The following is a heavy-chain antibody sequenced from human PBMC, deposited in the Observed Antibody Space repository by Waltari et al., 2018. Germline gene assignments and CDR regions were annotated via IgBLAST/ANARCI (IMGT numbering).Heavy chain of an antibody. Sequence: QVQLQESGSGLVKPSQTLSLTCTVSGVSITNGDYFWGWIRQPPGKGLEFLGDIYYTGSTNYKSSLRSRITMSVDTSKNQFSLRLRSVTAADTAIYFCARKAGWGAFDYWGHGTLVTVSS. D-gene: IGHD1-26*01. CDR1: GVSITNGDYF. CDR3: ARKAGWGAFDY. V-gene: IGHV4-30-4*08. J-gene: IGHJ4*01. CDR2: IYYTGST.